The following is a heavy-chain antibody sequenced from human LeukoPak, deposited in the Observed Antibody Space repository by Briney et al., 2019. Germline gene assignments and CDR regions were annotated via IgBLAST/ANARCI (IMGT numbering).Heavy chain of an antibody. J-gene: IGHJ3*02. CDR1: GFTFSSYS. CDR2: ISSSSSYI. D-gene: IGHD3-3*01. V-gene: IGHV3-21*01. Sequence: GGSLRLSCAASGFTFSSYSMNWVRQAPGKGLEWVSSISSSSSYIYYADSVKSRFTISRDNAKNSLYLQMNSLRAEDTAVYYCARIRFLEREDAFDIWGQGTMVTVSS. CDR3: ARIRFLEREDAFDI.